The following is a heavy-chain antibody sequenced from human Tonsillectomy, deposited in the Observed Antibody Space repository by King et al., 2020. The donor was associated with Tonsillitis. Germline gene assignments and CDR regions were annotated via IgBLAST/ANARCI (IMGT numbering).Heavy chain of an antibody. D-gene: IGHD3-3*01. V-gene: IGHV4-30-4*01. CDR3: ARVLRRRDFWSGFYGSFIDY. Sequence: QLQESGPGLVKPSQTLSLTCTVSGVSISSRDYYWSWIRQPPGEGLEWIGYISYSGNTYYNPSLKSRVSISVDTSKNQFSLGLSSVTAADTAVYYCARVLRRRDFWSGFYGSFIDYWGQGALVTVSS. CDR1: GVSISSRDYY. J-gene: IGHJ4*02. CDR2: ISYSGNT.